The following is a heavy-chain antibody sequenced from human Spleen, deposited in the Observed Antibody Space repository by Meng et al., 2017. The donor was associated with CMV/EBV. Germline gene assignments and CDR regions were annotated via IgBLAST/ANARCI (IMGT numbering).Heavy chain of an antibody. V-gene: IGHV3-74*01. CDR2: INSDGSST. Sequence: GESLKISCAASGFTFSSYWMHWVRQAPGKGLVWVSRINSDGSSTSYADSVKGRFTISRDNAKNTLYLQMNSLRAEDTAVYYCERVYSSGWYLGYWGQGTLVTVSS. D-gene: IGHD6-19*01. CDR3: ERVYSSGWYLGY. J-gene: IGHJ4*02. CDR1: GFTFSSYW.